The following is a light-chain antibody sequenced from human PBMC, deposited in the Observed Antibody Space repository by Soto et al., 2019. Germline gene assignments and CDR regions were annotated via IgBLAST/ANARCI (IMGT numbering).Light chain of an antibody. J-gene: IGLJ3*02. Sequence: QSALTQPRSVSGSPGQSITISCTGTSSDVGGYNYVSWYQQSPGKAPKLMIYEVTNRPSGVSNRFSGSKSGNTASLTISGLQAEDEADYYCSSYTRSSTLVFGGGTKLTVL. CDR2: EVT. CDR3: SSYTRSSTLV. CDR1: SSDVGGYNY. V-gene: IGLV2-14*01.